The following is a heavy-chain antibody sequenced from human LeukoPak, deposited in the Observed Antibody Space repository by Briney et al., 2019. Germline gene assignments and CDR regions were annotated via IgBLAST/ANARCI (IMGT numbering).Heavy chain of an antibody. CDR2: ISAYNGNT. V-gene: IGHV1-18*04. CDR1: GYTFTSYG. J-gene: IGHJ4*02. CDR3: ARSNGLLWFGEFDY. D-gene: IGHD3-10*01. Sequence: ASVKVSCKASGYTFTSYGISWVRQAPGQGLEWMEWISAYNGNTNYAQKLQGRVTMTTDTSTSTAYMELRSLRSDDTAVYYCARSNGLLWFGEFDYWGQGTLVTVSS.